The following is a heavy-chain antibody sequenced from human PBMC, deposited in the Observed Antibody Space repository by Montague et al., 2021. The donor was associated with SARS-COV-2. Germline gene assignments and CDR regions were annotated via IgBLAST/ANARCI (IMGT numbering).Heavy chain of an antibody. CDR2: INPDGSTK. CDR3: AGWFGEQNV. D-gene: IGHD3-10*01. CDR1: GSPFSTSW. J-gene: IGHJ6*02. Sequence: SLSLSFAASGSPFSTSWMNWVRQTPEKGLEWVANINPDGSTKSYVDSVKGRVTMTRDNAKNSLSLHINSLRVDDTAVYYCAGWFGEQNVWGQGTTVTVSS. V-gene: IGHV3-7*01.